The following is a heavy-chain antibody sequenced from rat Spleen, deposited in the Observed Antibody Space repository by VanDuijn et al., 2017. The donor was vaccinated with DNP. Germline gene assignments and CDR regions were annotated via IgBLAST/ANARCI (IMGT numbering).Heavy chain of an antibody. V-gene: IGHV5S10*01. D-gene: IGHD1-11*01. J-gene: IGHJ3*01. Sequence: EVQLVESGGGLVQPGRSLKLSCAASGFTFSDYYMAWVRQGPKKGLEWVATIIYDGTRTYYRDSVKGRFTISRDNAENTLFLQMDSLRSEDTATYYCATHSFTSGITTAFGSWGQGTLVTVSS. CDR3: ATHSFTSGITTAFGS. CDR2: IIYDGTRT. CDR1: GFTFSDYY.